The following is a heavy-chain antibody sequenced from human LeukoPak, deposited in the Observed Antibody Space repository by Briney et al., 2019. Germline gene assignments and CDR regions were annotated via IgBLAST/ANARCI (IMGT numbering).Heavy chain of an antibody. J-gene: IGHJ5*02. CDR2: FDPEDGET. V-gene: IGHV1-24*01. CDR3: ATVPYSSGWYWFDP. D-gene: IGHD6-19*01. CDR1: GYTLTELS. Sequence: ASVKVSCKVSGYTLTELSMHWVRQAPGKGLEWMGGFDPEDGETIYAQKFQGRATMTEDTSTDTAYMELSSLRSEDTAVYYCATVPYSSGWYWFDPWGQGTLVTVSS.